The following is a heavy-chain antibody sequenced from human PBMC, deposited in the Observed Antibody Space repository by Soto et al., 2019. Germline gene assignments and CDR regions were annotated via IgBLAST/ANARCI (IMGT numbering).Heavy chain of an antibody. CDR2: ISGSGGST. V-gene: IGHV3-23*01. D-gene: IGHD6-13*01. CDR3: AKALKRGYIRVRCAPYGMHV. J-gene: IGHJ6*04. CDR1: GFSFSSDA. Sequence: GGSLRIACAASGFSFSSDAMSWVRQAPGKGMEWVSAISGSGGSTYYADSVKGRFTISRDNSKNTLYLQMNSLRAEDTAVYYCAKALKRGYIRVRCAPYGMHVRYTGTIVTVS.